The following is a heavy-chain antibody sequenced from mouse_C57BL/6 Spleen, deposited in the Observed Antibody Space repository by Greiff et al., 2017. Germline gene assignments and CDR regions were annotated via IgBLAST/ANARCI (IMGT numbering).Heavy chain of an antibody. CDR2: ISDGGSYT. CDR1: GFTFSSYA. Sequence: EVTLVESGGGLVKPGGSLKLSCAASGFTFSSYAMSWVRQTPEKRLEWVATISDGGSYTYYPDNVKGRFTIASDNAKNNLYLQMSHLKSEDTAMYYCARGGTTVGAGPLGYWGQGTTLTVSS. J-gene: IGHJ2*01. D-gene: IGHD1-1*01. CDR3: ARGGTTVGAGPLGY. V-gene: IGHV5-4*03.